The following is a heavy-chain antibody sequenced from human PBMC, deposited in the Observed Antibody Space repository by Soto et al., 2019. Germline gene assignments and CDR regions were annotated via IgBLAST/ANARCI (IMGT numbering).Heavy chain of an antibody. D-gene: IGHD1-26*01. CDR3: ARETPIVVGATDNWFDP. CDR2: INPSGGST. V-gene: IGHV1-46*01. CDR1: GYTFTSYY. J-gene: IGHJ5*02. Sequence: QVQLVQSGAEVKKPGASVKVSCKASGYTFTSYYMHWVRQAPGQGLEWMGIINPSGGSTSYAKKFQGRVTMTRDTSTSTVYMELSSLRSEDTAVYYCARETPIVVGATDNWFDPWGQGTLVTVSS.